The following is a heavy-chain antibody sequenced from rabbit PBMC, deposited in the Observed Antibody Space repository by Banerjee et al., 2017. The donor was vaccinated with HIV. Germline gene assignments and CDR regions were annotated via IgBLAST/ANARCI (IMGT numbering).Heavy chain of an antibody. V-gene: IGHV1S45*01. CDR2: IYTGISTNT. D-gene: IGHD8-1*01. J-gene: IGHJ6*01. Sequence: QEQLEESGGDLVKPGASLTLTCIASGVSFSGSSYMCWVRQAPGKGLEWIACIYTGISTNTYYANWAKGRFTISKTSSTTVTLQMTSLTAADTATYFCARDTGTSFSSYGMDLWGPGTLVTVS. CDR3: ARDTGTSFSSYGMDL. CDR1: GVSFSGSSY.